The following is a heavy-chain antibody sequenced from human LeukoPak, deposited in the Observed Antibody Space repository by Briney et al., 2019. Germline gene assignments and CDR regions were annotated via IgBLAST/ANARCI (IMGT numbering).Heavy chain of an antibody. Sequence: GGSLRLSCTASGFTFTTYGLHWVRQAPGKGLEWVAVISYNGGYRHYADSVKGRFTISRDDSKNTLFLQMSSLRAEDTAVYYCARDPVRDDFWSGYSYGMDVWGQGTTVTVSS. CDR2: ISYNGGYR. CDR1: GFTFTTYG. D-gene: IGHD3-3*01. CDR3: ARDPVRDDFWSGYSYGMDV. J-gene: IGHJ6*02. V-gene: IGHV3-33*05.